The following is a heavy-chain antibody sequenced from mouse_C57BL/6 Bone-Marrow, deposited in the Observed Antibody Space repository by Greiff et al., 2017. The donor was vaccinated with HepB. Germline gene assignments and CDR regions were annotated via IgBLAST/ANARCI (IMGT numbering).Heavy chain of an antibody. D-gene: IGHD2-4*01. Sequence: VKLMESGAELVRPGTSVKVSCKASGYAFTNYLIEWVKQRPGQGLEWIGVINPGSGGTNYNEKFKGKATLTADKSSSTAYMQLSSLTSEDSAVYFCAREGNYYDYEGVWFAYWGQGTLVTVSA. CDR2: INPGSGGT. CDR3: AREGNYYDYEGVWFAY. CDR1: GYAFTNYL. V-gene: IGHV1-54*01. J-gene: IGHJ3*01.